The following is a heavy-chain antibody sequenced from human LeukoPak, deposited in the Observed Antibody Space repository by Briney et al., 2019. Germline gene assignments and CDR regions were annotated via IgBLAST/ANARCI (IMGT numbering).Heavy chain of an antibody. CDR2: VSSDGSGT. CDR1: GFTFSSYW. D-gene: IGHD6-25*01. Sequence: GGSLRLSCTASGFTFSSYWMHWVRQAPGKGLVRVSSVSSDGSGTYYADSVKGRLTISRDNAKNTLYLQINSLRDEDTGVYYCARVPAAGRQDSWGLGTLVTVSS. CDR3: ARVPAAGRQDS. V-gene: IGHV3-74*01. J-gene: IGHJ4*02.